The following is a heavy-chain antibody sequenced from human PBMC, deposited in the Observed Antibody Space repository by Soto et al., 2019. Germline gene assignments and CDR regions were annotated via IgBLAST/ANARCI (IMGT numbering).Heavy chain of an antibody. D-gene: IGHD2-2*01. CDR2: IYYSGST. V-gene: IGHV4-30-4*01. J-gene: IGHJ5*02. CDR3: AREYRALNCISTSCYAVEEVWFDP. Sequence: KPSETLSLTCAVSGGSISSSNWWSWVRQPPGKGLEWIGYIYYSGSTYYNPSLKSRVTISVDTSKNQFSLKLSSVTAADTAVYYCAREYRALNCISTSCYAVEEVWFDPWGQGTLVTVSS. CDR1: GGSISSSNW.